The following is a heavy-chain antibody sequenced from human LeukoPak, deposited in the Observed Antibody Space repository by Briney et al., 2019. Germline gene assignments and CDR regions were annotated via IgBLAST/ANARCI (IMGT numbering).Heavy chain of an antibody. CDR3: ARAYCSSTSCYPHFDY. D-gene: IGHD2-2*01. Sequence: SETLSLTCTVYSGPISNYYWSWIRQPPGKELEWIGYIYSSGSTNYNPSLKSRVTISVDTSKNQFSLKLSSVTAADTAVYYCARAYCSSTSCYPHFDYWGQGTLVTVSS. CDR2: IYSSGST. CDR1: SGPISNYY. V-gene: IGHV4-59*01. J-gene: IGHJ4*02.